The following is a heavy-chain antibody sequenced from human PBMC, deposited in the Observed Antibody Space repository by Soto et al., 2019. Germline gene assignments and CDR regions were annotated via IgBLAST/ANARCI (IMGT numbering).Heavy chain of an antibody. CDR1: GYTFTSYY. V-gene: IGHV1-46*01. Sequence: QVQLVQSGAEVKKPGASVKVSCKASGYTFTSYYMHWVRQAPGQGLEWMGIINPSGGSTSYAQKFQGRVTMTRDTSTSTVYMELSSLRSEDTAVYYCARDSTSFITMIVVVPYNWFDPWGQGTLVTVSS. D-gene: IGHD3-22*01. CDR2: INPSGGST. CDR3: ARDSTSFITMIVVVPYNWFDP. J-gene: IGHJ5*02.